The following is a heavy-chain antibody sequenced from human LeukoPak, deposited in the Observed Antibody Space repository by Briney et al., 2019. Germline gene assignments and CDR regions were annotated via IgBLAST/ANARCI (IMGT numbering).Heavy chain of an antibody. CDR3: AIGVTMIVVVIPPLDY. Sequence: SVTVSCKASGGTFSRYAISWVRQAPGQGLEWMGGIIPIFGTANYAQKFQGRVTITTDESTSTAYMELSSLRSGDTAVYYCAIGVTMIVVVIPPLDYWGQGTLVTVSS. J-gene: IGHJ4*02. CDR2: IIPIFGTA. V-gene: IGHV1-69*05. D-gene: IGHD3-22*01. CDR1: GGTFSRYA.